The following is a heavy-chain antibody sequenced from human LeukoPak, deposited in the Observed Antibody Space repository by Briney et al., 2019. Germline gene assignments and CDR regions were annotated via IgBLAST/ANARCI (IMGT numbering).Heavy chain of an antibody. Sequence: GGSLRLSCEASGFTFGDYYMSWIRQAPGKGLEWVSYISGSGNTIYYGDSVKGRFTISRDNAENSLFLQMNNLRAEDTAVYYCARGIDILQWGQGTLVTVSS. CDR1: GFTFGDYY. CDR3: ARGIDILQ. J-gene: IGHJ4*02. D-gene: IGHD2-21*01. V-gene: IGHV3-11*01. CDR2: ISGSGNTI.